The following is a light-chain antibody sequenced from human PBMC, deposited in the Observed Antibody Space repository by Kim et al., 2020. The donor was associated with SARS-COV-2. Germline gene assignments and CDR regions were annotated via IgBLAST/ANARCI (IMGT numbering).Light chain of an antibody. CDR1: KLGDKY. CDR2: QKN. Sequence: VCTGKTASSTCAGDKLGDKYASWYQKKPGQSPVLVIYQKNKRPSGIPERLSGSNSGNKATLTISGTQARDEADYYCQAGDSSTVVFGGGTQLTVL. J-gene: IGLJ2*01. V-gene: IGLV3-1*01. CDR3: QAGDSSTVV.